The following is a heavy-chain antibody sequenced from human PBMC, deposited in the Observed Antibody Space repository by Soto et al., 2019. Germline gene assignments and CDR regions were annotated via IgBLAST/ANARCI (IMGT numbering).Heavy chain of an antibody. CDR2: IIPIFGTA. D-gene: IGHD4-17*01. J-gene: IGHJ5*02. V-gene: IGHV1-69*13. Sequence: ASVKVSCKASGGTFSSYAISWLRQAPGQGLEWMGGIIPIFGTANYAQKFQGRVTITADESTSTAYMELSSLRSEDTAVYYCAREEITTVSFNWFDPWGQGTLVTVSS. CDR1: GGTFSSYA. CDR3: AREEITTVSFNWFDP.